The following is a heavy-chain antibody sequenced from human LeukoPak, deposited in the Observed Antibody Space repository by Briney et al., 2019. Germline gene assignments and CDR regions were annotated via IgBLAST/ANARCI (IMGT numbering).Heavy chain of an antibody. CDR1: GFTFSSYS. J-gene: IGHJ4*02. CDR3: AKDGQNIAVFSIPLY. V-gene: IGHV3-21*01. Sequence: GGSLRLSCAASGFTFSSYSMNWVRQAPGKGLEWVSSISSSSSYIYYADSVKGRFTISRDNAKNSLYLQMNSLRAEDTAVYYCAKDGQNIAVFSIPLYWGQGTLVTVSS. D-gene: IGHD6-19*01. CDR2: ISSSSSYI.